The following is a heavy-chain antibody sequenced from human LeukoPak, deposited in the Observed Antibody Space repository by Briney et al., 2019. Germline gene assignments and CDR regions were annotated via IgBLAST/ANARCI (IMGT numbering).Heavy chain of an antibody. CDR2: IYNDGST. CDR3: ARERYGSGSNWFDP. V-gene: IGHV3-53*05. D-gene: IGHD3-10*01. Sequence: GGSLRLSCAASGLTVSSSYMSWVRRAPGKGLEWVSIIYNDGSTYYADSMKGRFTISRDNSKNTLYLQMNSLRAEDTAVYYCARERYGSGSNWFDPWGQGTLVTVSS. CDR1: GLTVSSSY. J-gene: IGHJ5*02.